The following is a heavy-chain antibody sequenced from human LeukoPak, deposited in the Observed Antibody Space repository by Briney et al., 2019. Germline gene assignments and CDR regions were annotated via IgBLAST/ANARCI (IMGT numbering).Heavy chain of an antibody. V-gene: IGHV1-8*03. CDR1: GYTFTSYD. D-gene: IGHD1-26*01. CDR2: MNPNSGNT. Sequence: AASVKVSCKASGYTFTSYDINWVRQATGQGLEWMGWMNPNSGNTGYGQKFQGRVTITRNTSTSTAYMELSSLRSDDTAVYYCAAELYSGSYGRCCSFAFWGQGSQVTVSS. CDR3: AAELYSGSYGRCCSFAF. J-gene: IGHJ4*02.